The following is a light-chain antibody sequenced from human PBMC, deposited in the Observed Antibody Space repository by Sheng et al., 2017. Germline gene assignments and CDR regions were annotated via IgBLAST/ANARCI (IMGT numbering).Light chain of an antibody. Sequence: EIVMTQSPATVSVSPGETATLSCRASQSVNRNLAWYRQKPGRAPRLLIYGASTRATGVPARFSGSGSGTDFTLTISSLQSEDFAVYYCQQYKNWPLTFGGRDQGGDQT. CDR2: GAS. CDR3: QQYKNWPLT. V-gene: IGKV3-15*01. J-gene: IGKJ4*01. CDR1: QSVNRN.